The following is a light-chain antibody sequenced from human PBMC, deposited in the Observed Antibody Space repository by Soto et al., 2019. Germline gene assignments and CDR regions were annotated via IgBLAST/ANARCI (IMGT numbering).Light chain of an antibody. CDR3: SQYGSSPST. CDR1: QSVSSSS. V-gene: IGKV3-20*01. CDR2: GAS. Sequence: EIVLTQSPGTLSLSPGERATLSCRASQSVSSSSLAWYQQKPGQAPRLLIYGASSRATGIPDRFSGSGSGTDFTLTSSRLAPEDYTVFYCSQYGSSPSTLGKGTNLDI. J-gene: IGKJ2*01.